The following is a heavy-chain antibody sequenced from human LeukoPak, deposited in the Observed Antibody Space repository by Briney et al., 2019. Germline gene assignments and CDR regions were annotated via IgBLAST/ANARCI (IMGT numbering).Heavy chain of an antibody. Sequence: PSETLSLTCSVSGVSISSGSNYWGWIRQPPGKTLEWIGSIYSSGSTHYNPSLKSRVIILIDTAKNHFSLNLSSVTAADTAVYYCARSDGYGLVGIWGQGTMVTVSS. J-gene: IGHJ3*02. D-gene: IGHD3-10*01. CDR3: ARSDGYGLVGI. CDR1: GVSISSGSNY. V-gene: IGHV4-39*07. CDR2: IYSSGST.